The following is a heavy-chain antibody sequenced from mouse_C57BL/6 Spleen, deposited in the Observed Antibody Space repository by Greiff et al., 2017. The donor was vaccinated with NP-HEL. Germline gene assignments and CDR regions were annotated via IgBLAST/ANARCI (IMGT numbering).Heavy chain of an antibody. D-gene: IGHD3-2*02. J-gene: IGHJ4*01. Sequence: EVKLQESGGGLVKPGGSLKLSCAASGFTFSDYGMHWVRQAPEKGLEWVAYISSGSSTIYYADTVKGRFTISRDNAKNTLFLQMTSLRSEDTAMYYCARTHSSVFYAMDYWGQGTSVTVSS. CDR2: ISSGSSTI. CDR3: ARTHSSVFYAMDY. CDR1: GFTFSDYG. V-gene: IGHV5-17*01.